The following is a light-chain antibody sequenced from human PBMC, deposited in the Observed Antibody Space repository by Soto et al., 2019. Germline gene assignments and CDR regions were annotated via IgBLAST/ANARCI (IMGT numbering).Light chain of an antibody. Sequence: QSALTRPASVSGSPGQSITISCTGTSSDVGDNNYVSWYQQHPGKAPKLIIYEVSHRPSGVSNRFSGSKSGNTASLTISGLQTEDEADYHCSSYTSTTTLVFGGGTKLTVL. J-gene: IGLJ3*02. CDR3: SSYTSTTTLV. CDR2: EVS. V-gene: IGLV2-14*01. CDR1: SSDVGDNNY.